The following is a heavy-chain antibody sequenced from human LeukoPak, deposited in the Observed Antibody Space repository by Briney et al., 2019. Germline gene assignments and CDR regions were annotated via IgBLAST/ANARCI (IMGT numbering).Heavy chain of an antibody. CDR1: GGSISSYY. V-gene: IGHV4-59*01. Sequence: PAETLSLTCTVSGGSISSYYWSWIRQPPGKGLEWVGYIYYSGSTNYNPSLKSRVTISVDTSKNQFSLKLSSVTAADTAVYYCAGLYSYGSFGMDVWGQGTTVTVSS. J-gene: IGHJ6*02. CDR2: IYYSGST. CDR3: AGLYSYGSFGMDV. D-gene: IGHD5-18*01.